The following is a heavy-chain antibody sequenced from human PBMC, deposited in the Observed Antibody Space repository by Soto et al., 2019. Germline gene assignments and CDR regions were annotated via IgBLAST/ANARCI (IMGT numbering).Heavy chain of an antibody. Sequence: GGSLRLCCAASGFTFSSYAMSRVRQAPGKGLEWVSAISGSGGSTYYADSVKGRFTISRDNSKNTLYLQMNSLRAEDTAVYYCAKDSLKDSSGWFDYWGQGTLVTVSS. D-gene: IGHD6-19*01. V-gene: IGHV3-23*01. J-gene: IGHJ4*02. CDR2: ISGSGGST. CDR1: GFTFSSYA. CDR3: AKDSLKDSSGWFDY.